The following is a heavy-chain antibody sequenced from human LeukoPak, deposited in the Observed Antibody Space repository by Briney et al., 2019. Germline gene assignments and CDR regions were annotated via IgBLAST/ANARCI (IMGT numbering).Heavy chain of an antibody. V-gene: IGHV4-38-2*01. CDR3: ARHYGSGSYFLGAMGDAFDI. CDR2: IYHSGST. J-gene: IGHJ3*02. D-gene: IGHD3-10*01. CDR1: GYSISSGYY. Sequence: SETLSLTCAVSGYSISSGYYCVWIRQPPGKGLEWIGSIYHSGSTYYNPSLKSRVTISVDTSKNQFSLKLSSVTAADTAVYYCARHYGSGSYFLGAMGDAFDIWGQGTMVTVSS.